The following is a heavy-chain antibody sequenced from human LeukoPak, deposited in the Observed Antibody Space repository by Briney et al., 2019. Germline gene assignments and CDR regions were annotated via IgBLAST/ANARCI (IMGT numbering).Heavy chain of an antibody. CDR2: FDPEDGET. D-gene: IGHD3-22*01. V-gene: IGHV1-24*01. CDR1: GYTLTELS. J-gene: IGHJ4*02. CDR3: AAGYTNYDSRRPSFDY. Sequence: ASVKVSCKVSGYTLTELSMHWVRQAPGKGLEWMGGFDPEDGETIYAQKFQGRVTMTEDTSTDTAYMELSSLRSEDTAVYYCAAGYTNYDSRRPSFDYWGQGTLVTVSS.